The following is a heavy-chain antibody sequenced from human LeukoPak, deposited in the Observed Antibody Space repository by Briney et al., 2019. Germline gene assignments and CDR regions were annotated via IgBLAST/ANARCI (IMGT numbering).Heavy chain of an antibody. CDR3: ARTIAVAGNVDFNY. Sequence: GESLKISCKGSGYSFTSYWIGWVRQMPGKGLEWMGIIYPGDSDTRYGPSFQGQVTISADKSIRTAYLQWSSLKASDTAMYYCARTIAVAGNVDFNYWGQGTLVTVSS. CDR2: IYPGDSDT. D-gene: IGHD6-19*01. CDR1: GYSFTSYW. V-gene: IGHV5-51*01. J-gene: IGHJ4*02.